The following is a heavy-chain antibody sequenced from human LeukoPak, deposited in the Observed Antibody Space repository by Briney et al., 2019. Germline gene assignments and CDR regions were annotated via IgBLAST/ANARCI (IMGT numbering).Heavy chain of an antibody. CDR1: GFTVSNYY. CDR3: ARDPDA. CDR2: IYSGGDT. J-gene: IGHJ5*02. Sequence: GGSLRLSCAAPGFTVSNYYMSWVRKAPGEGLEWVSVIYSGGDTYHADSVKGRFTLSRDNSKNTLYLQMNSLRAEDTAVYYCARDPDAWGQGTLVTVSS. V-gene: IGHV3-66*01.